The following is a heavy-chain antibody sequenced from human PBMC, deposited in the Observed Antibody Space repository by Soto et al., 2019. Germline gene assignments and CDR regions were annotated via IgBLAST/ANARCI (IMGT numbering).Heavy chain of an antibody. D-gene: IGHD6-13*01. CDR3: AKGGYSSSWYLQH. Sequence: EVKLLESGGGLVQPGGSLRLSCAASGFTFSSYAMSWVRQAPGKGLEWVSAISGSGGSTYYADSVKGRFTISRDNSKNTLYLQMNSLSAEDTAVYYCAKGGYSSSWYLQHWGQGTLVTVSS. CDR1: GFTFSSYA. CDR2: ISGSGGST. V-gene: IGHV3-23*01. J-gene: IGHJ1*01.